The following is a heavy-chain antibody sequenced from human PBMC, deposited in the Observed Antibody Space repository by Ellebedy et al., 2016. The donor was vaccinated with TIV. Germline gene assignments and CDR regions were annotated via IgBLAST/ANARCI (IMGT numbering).Heavy chain of an antibody. Sequence: AASVKVSCKAYGGTLRSYGISWVRQAPGLGLEWMGRIIPIVEITIYAQRFQDRVTISEDNVTNTVYMEMSSLRSEDTAMYYCATEPPKWEVPLDLDSWGQGTLVIVSS. CDR3: ATEPPKWEVPLDLDS. CDR1: GGTLRSYG. CDR2: IIPIVEIT. J-gene: IGHJ4*02. V-gene: IGHV1-69*04. D-gene: IGHD1-26*01.